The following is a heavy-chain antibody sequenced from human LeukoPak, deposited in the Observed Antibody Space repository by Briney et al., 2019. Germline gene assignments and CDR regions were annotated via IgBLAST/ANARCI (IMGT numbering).Heavy chain of an antibody. V-gene: IGHV3-7*01. CDR3: RSGGAAPGSFDN. CDR1: GFTFSDYW. J-gene: IGHJ4*02. D-gene: IGHD4-23*01. CDR2: IKYDGTEE. Sequence: PGGSLRLSCAASGFTFSDYWMSWMRQAPGKGLEWVVNIKYDGTEECYVESVKGRFTISRDNAKNSLYLQLNSLRVDDTAVYYCRSGGAAPGSFDNWGQGTLVTVSP.